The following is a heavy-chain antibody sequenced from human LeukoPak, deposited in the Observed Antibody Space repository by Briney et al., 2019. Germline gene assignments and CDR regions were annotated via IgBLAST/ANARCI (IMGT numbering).Heavy chain of an antibody. CDR3: ARAAAEPHYYGMDV. D-gene: IGHD6-13*01. CDR2: IGTAGDP. Sequence: GGSVSLFCAASGFTFSSYDMHWVRQATGKGLEWVSAIGTAGDPYYPGPVKGRFTISRENAKNSLYLQMNSLRAGDTAVYYCARAAAEPHYYGMDVWGKGTTVTVSS. J-gene: IGHJ6*04. CDR1: GFTFSSYD. V-gene: IGHV3-13*05.